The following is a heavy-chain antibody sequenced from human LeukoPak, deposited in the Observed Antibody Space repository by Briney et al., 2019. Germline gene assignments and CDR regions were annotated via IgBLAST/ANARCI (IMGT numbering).Heavy chain of an antibody. D-gene: IGHD4-17*01. CDR2: IYHSGST. CDR3: ARGTVTTGDWFDP. J-gene: IGHJ5*02. Sequence: SQTLSLTCAVSGGSISSGGYSWSWIRQPPGKGLEWIGYIYHSGSTYYNPSLKSRVTISVDRSKNQFSLKLSSVTAADTAVYYCARGTVTTGDWFDPWGQGTLVTVSS. V-gene: IGHV4-30-2*01. CDR1: GGSISSGGYS.